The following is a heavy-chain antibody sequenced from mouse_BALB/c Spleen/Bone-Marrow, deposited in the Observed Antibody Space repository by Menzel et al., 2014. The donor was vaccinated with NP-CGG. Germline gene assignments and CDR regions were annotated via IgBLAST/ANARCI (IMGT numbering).Heavy chain of an antibody. CDR2: IDPANGNT. CDR1: GFNIKDTY. D-gene: IGHD2-2*01. V-gene: IGHV14-3*02. Sequence: VQLQQPGAELVKPGASVKLSCTASGFNIKDTYMHWVKQRPEQGLEWIGRIDPANGNTKYDPKSQGKATITADTSSNTAYLQLSSLTSEDTAVYYCARGYDGFAYWGQGTLVTVSA. CDR3: ARGYDGFAY. J-gene: IGHJ3*01.